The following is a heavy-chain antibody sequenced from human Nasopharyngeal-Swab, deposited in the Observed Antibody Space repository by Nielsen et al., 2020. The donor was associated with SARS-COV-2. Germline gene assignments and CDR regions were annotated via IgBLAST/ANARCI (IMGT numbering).Heavy chain of an antibody. V-gene: IGHV3-13*05. D-gene: IGHD2-15*01. CDR3: ARGGLATRRIWQFDL. CDR1: GFTFSNYD. CDR2: IGTAGDP. J-gene: IGHJ2*01. Sequence: GESLKISCVASGFTFSNYDMHWVRPPTGKDLEWVSAIGTAGDPFYRGSVQGRFTISRENAKNSLYLQINDLRDGDPAVYYCARGGLATRRIWQFDLWGRGTLVAVSS.